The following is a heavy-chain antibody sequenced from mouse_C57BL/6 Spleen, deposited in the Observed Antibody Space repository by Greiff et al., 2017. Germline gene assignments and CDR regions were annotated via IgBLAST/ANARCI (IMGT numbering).Heavy chain of an antibody. CDR1: GFTFSDYY. D-gene: IGHD2-1*01. J-gene: IGHJ3*01. Sequence: EVMLVESEGGLVQPGSSMKLSCTASGFTFSDYYMAWVRQVPEKGLEWVANINYDGSSTYYLDSLKSRFIISRDNAKNILYLQMSSLKSEDTATYYCARGGDYGNPFAYWGQGTLVTVSA. CDR2: INYDGSST. CDR3: ARGGDYGNPFAY. V-gene: IGHV5-16*01.